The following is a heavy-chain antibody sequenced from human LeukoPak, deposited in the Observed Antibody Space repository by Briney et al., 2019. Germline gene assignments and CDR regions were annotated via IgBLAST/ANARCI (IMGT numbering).Heavy chain of an antibody. Sequence: GGSLRLSCAASGFTFSSYAMHWVRQAPGKGLEWVAVISYDGCNKYYADSVKGRFTISRDNSKNTLYLQMNSLRAEDTAVYYCATGPLSRYSSSPYDYWGRGTLVTVSS. CDR3: ATGPLSRYSSSPYDY. V-gene: IGHV3-30*04. J-gene: IGHJ4*02. CDR2: ISYDGCNK. CDR1: GFTFSSYA. D-gene: IGHD6-13*01.